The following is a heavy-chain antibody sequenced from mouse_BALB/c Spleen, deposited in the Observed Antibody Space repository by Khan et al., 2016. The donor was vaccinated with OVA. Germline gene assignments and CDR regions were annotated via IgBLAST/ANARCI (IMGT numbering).Heavy chain of an antibody. J-gene: IGHJ3*01. Sequence: EVQLQESGPELMKPGASVKISCKASGYSFTTYYIHWVMQSHGTSLEWIGYIDPFSGSTTYNQKFKGKATLTVDKSSSTAYIHLSHLTSEASAVSCSTRHECVAWFTYWGPGTLVTVSA. CDR2: IDPFSGST. CDR1: GYSFTTYY. V-gene: IGHV1S135*01. CDR3: TRHECVAWFTY.